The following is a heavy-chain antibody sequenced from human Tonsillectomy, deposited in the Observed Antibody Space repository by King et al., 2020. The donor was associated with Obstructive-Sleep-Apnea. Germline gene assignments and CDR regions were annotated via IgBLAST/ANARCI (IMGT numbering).Heavy chain of an antibody. CDR1: GFRFSSLG. V-gene: IGHV3-23*04. D-gene: IGHD3-9*01. J-gene: IGHJ4*02. Sequence: VQLVVSGGGLAQPGGSQRLSWSSSGFRFSSLGRSWHRQAPGKGRELVSSIGLSDEEKKYADSVKGRFTISRDNSKNTLHLHMNSLRVEDTAIYFCAKGARLALMDHWGQGTLVTVSS. CDR2: IGLSDEEK. CDR3: AKGARLALMDH.